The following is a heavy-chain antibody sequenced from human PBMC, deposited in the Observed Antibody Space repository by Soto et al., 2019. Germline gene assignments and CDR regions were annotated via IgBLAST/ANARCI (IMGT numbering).Heavy chain of an antibody. Sequence: LRLSCAASGFTFSSYAMSWVRQAPGKGLEWVSAISGSGGSTYYADSVKGRFTISRDNSKNTLYLQMNSLRAEDTAVYYCAKGDFWSGYFDYWGQGTLVTVSS. J-gene: IGHJ4*02. V-gene: IGHV3-23*01. D-gene: IGHD3-3*01. CDR2: ISGSGGST. CDR1: GFTFSSYA. CDR3: AKGDFWSGYFDY.